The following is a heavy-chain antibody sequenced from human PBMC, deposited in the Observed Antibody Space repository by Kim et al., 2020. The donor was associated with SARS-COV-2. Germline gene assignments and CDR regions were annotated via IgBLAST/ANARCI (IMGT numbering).Heavy chain of an antibody. D-gene: IGHD4-17*01. CDR2: ISYEGSNT. V-gene: IGHV3-30-3*01. CDR1: GLIFRNYA. CDR3: ATENEMYGDSTFPAKNPFDY. J-gene: IGHJ4*02. Sequence: GGSLRLSCEASGLIFRNYAMHWVRQAPGKGLEWMAVISYEGSNTYYADSVKGRFTISRDDSKNTLYLQMRNLRTEDTAVYYCATENEMYGDSTFPAKNPFDYWGQGALVTVSS.